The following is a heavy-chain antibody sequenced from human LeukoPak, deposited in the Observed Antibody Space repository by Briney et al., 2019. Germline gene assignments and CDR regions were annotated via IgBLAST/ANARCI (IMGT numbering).Heavy chain of an antibody. V-gene: IGHV4-34*01. Sequence: PSETLSITCAVYGASFSANDCIWIRQPPGKGLEWIGEINHSGAITYKPSLKSRLTISSDTSKNQFSLKLSSVTAADTAVYYCARYCGSENYCISYWGQGTLVTVSS. CDR1: GASFSAND. J-gene: IGHJ4*02. D-gene: IGHD3-10*01. CDR2: INHSGAI. CDR3: ARYCGSENYCISY.